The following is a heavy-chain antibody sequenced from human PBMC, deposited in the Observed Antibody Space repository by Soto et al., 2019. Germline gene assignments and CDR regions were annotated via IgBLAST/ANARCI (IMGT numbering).Heavy chain of an antibody. CDR1: GFTFSSYA. J-gene: IGHJ5*02. Sequence: GGFLRLSCSASGFTFSSYAMHWVRQAPGKGLEYVSAISSNGGSTYYADSVKGRFTISRDNSKNTLYLQMSSLRAEDTAVYYCVTTPKWQQLARFDPWGQGTLVTVSS. CDR2: ISSNGGST. D-gene: IGHD6-13*01. V-gene: IGHV3-64D*06. CDR3: VTTPKWQQLARFDP.